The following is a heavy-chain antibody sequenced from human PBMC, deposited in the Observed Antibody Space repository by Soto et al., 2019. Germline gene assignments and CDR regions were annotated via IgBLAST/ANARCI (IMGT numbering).Heavy chain of an antibody. CDR2: IYHSGST. Sequence: SETLALTFAVSGGSISSCGYSWSWIRQPPGKGLEWIGYIYHSGSTYYNPSLKSRVTISVDRSKNQFSLKLSSVTAADTAVYYCARVQDRWGRGTLVTVSS. CDR3: ARVQDR. D-gene: IGHD1-1*01. J-gene: IGHJ5*02. CDR1: GGSISSCGYS. V-gene: IGHV4-30-2*01.